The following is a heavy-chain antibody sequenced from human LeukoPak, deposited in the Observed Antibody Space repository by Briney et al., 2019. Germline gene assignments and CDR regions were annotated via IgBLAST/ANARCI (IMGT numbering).Heavy chain of an antibody. J-gene: IGHJ4*02. CDR2: VYYRVST. CDR3: ARVSGHSYGYGDH. CDR1: GYSISSGYY. Sequence: SETLSLTCAVSGYSISSGYYWGWIRQPPGKGLEWIGSVYYRVSTYYNPSLKSRVTISVDTSKNQFSLKLSSVTAADTAVCYCARVSGHSYGYGDHWGQGTLVTVAS. V-gene: IGHV4-38-2*01. D-gene: IGHD5-18*01.